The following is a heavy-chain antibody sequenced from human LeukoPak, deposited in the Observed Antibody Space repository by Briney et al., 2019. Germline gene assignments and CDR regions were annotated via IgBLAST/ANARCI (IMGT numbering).Heavy chain of an antibody. D-gene: IGHD4-17*01. V-gene: IGHV1-18*01. CDR2: ISAYSGNT. CDR1: GYIFINYG. J-gene: IGHJ2*01. CDR3: ARYGDYAPRYFDL. Sequence: ASVKVSCKASGYIFINYGICWVRQAPGQGLEWMGWISAYSGNTNYAQKFQGRVTMTTDTSTSTAYMDLTSLRSDDTAVYYCARYGDYAPRYFDLWGRGTLSLSPQ.